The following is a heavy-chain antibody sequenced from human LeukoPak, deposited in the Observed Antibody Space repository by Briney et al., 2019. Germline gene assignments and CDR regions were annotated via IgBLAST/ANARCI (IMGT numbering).Heavy chain of an antibody. Sequence: TFTSXXINWVRXAXGQGLEWMGWMNPNSGNTGYAQKFQGRVPMTRNTAISTAYMELSSLRSEDTAVYYCARVRYDSSGYYLYYFDYWGQGTLVTVSS. J-gene: IGHJ4*02. CDR1: TFTSXX. CDR3: ARVRYDSSGYYLYYFDY. V-gene: IGHV1-8*01. D-gene: IGHD3-22*01. CDR2: MNPNSGNT.